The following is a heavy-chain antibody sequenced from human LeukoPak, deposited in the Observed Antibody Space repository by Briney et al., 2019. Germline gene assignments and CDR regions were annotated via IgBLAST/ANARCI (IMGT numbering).Heavy chain of an antibody. D-gene: IGHD3-22*01. CDR1: GYTFTSYD. J-gene: IGHJ3*02. CDR2: MNPNSGNT. CDR3: ARGQDYYDSSGPGSAFDI. Sequence: ASVKVSCKASGYTFTSYDINWVRQAPRQGLEWMGWMNPNSGNTVYAQKFQGRVTMTRNTSISTAYMELSSLRSEDTAVYYCARGQDYYDSSGPGSAFDIWGQGTMVTVSS. V-gene: IGHV1-8*01.